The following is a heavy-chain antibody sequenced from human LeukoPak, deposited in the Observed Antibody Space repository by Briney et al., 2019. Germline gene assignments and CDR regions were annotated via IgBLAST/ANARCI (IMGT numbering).Heavy chain of an antibody. J-gene: IGHJ6*02. V-gene: IGHV3-30-3*01. CDR3: AREIVESGYQVEYYYYGMDV. CDR2: ILYDGSNT. D-gene: IGHD2-2*01. Sequence: TGGSLRLSCAASGFTFSSYAMQWVRQAPGKGLEWVAVILYDGSNTYYADSVKGRFTISRDNSKNTLNLQMNSLSAEDTAVYYCAREIVESGYQVEYYYYGMDVWGQGTKVTVSS. CDR1: GFTFSSYA.